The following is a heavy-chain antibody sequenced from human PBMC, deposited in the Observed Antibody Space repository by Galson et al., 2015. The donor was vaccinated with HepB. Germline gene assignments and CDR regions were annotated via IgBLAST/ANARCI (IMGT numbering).Heavy chain of an antibody. V-gene: IGHV1-3*01. CDR3: ALTINFSWFDP. J-gene: IGHJ5*02. Sequence: SVKVSCKASGYTFTYTIHWVRQAPGQRLEWMGWINADNGNTKYSQRFQGRVTITRDTSASTAYMELSSLRPEDTAVYYCALTINFSWFDPWGQGTLVTVSS. CDR2: INADNGNT. D-gene: IGHD4/OR15-4a*01. CDR1: GYTFTYT.